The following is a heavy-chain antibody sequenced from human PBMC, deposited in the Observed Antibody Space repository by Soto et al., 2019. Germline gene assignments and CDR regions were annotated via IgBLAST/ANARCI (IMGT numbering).Heavy chain of an antibody. Sequence: QVQLVESGGGVVQPGKSLRLSCAAAGFTFSRYGIHWVRQAPGKGLEWVAVISYDGGNKYYADSVKGRFTISRDNSKNTLYLQMSSLRAEDTAVYYCAKDSKGWDQQLAIYYYYYAMDFWGQGTTVAVSS. V-gene: IGHV3-30*18. CDR1: GFTFSRYG. D-gene: IGHD6-13*01. J-gene: IGHJ6*02. CDR2: ISYDGGNK. CDR3: AKDSKGWDQQLAIYYYYYAMDF.